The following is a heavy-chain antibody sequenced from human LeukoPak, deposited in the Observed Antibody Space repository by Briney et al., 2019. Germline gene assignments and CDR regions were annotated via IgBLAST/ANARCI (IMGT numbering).Heavy chain of an antibody. J-gene: IGHJ4*02. D-gene: IGHD2/OR15-2a*01. CDR3: ATDFYRGRQFDY. CDR1: GNTFNDLS. Sequence: GASVKVSCKVSGNTFNDLSMNWVRQAPGKELEWMGGFDPEDVETIYAQKFQGRVTMTEDTSTATAYMDLSSLRPDDTAVYYCATDFYRGRQFDYWGQGTLVTVSS. CDR2: FDPEDVET. V-gene: IGHV1-24*01.